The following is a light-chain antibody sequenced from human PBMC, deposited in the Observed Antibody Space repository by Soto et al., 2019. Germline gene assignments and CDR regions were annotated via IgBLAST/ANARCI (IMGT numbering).Light chain of an antibody. CDR3: NSYAGTSYV. J-gene: IGLJ1*01. CDR1: SSDIGNYNY. Sequence: QSALTQPASVSGSPGQSITISCTGTSSDIGNYNYVSWYQQYPGKAPKLIIYGVSNRPSGVSNRFSGSKSGNTASLTISGLQAEDEAGYYCNSYAGTSYVFGTGTKVTVL. V-gene: IGLV2-14*01. CDR2: GVS.